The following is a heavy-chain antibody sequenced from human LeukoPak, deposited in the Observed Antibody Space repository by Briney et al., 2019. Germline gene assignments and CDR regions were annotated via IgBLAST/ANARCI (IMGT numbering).Heavy chain of an antibody. J-gene: IGHJ4*02. CDR2: ITASGGNT. CDR1: GFSFSSYA. Sequence: GGSLRLSCAASGFSFSSYAMSWVRQAPGKGLEWVSGITASGGNTYYTDSVKGRSTISRDNPKSTLYLQMSSLRAEDTAVYYCAKLIPAVDCSRTSCYGFDYWGQGTLVTVSS. V-gene: IGHV3-23*01. D-gene: IGHD2-2*01. CDR3: AKLIPAVDCSRTSCYGFDY.